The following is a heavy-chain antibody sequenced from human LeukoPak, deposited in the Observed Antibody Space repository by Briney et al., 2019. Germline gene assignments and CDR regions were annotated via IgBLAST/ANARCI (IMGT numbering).Heavy chain of an antibody. J-gene: IGHJ1*01. V-gene: IGHV1-69*04. Sequence: SVKVSCKASGGTFSSYAISWVRQAPGQGLEWMGRIIPILGIANYAQKFQGRVTITADKSTSTAYMELSSLRSEDTAVYYCAREDCSSTSCYTGGGDFQHWGQGTLVTVSS. CDR1: GGTFSSYA. CDR2: IIPILGIA. D-gene: IGHD2-2*02. CDR3: AREDCSSTSCYTGGGDFQH.